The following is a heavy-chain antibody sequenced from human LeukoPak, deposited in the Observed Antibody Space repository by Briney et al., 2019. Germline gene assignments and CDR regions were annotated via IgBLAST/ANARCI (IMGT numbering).Heavy chain of an antibody. CDR1: GGSISSSSYY. Sequence: PSETLSLTCTVSGGSISSSSYYWGWIRQPPGKGLEWIGSIYYSGSTYYNPSLKSRVTISVDTSKNQFSLKLSSVTAADTAVYYCARAKVVGIAVAGSFDPWGQGTLVTVSS. J-gene: IGHJ5*02. V-gene: IGHV4-39*07. CDR2: IYYSGST. D-gene: IGHD6-19*01. CDR3: ARAKVVGIAVAGSFDP.